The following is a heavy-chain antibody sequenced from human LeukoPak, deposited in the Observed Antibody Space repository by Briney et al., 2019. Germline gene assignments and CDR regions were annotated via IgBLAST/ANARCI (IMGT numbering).Heavy chain of an antibody. CDR3: ARGGLAGLDKTGYRPFDY. D-gene: IGHD3-9*01. CDR1: GYTLTDNH. CDR2: VNTERGDT. Sequence: GASVSISCKASGYTLTDNHLHWVRQAPGQGIEWMGWVNTERGDTKYAQRFQGRVTMTRDTSISTGYMELRGLMSDDTAVYYCARGGLAGLDKTGYRPFDYWGQRTLVTVSS. V-gene: IGHV1-2*02. J-gene: IGHJ4*02.